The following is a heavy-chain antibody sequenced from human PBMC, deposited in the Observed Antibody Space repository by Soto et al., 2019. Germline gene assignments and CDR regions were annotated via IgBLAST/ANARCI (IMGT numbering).Heavy chain of an antibody. CDR2: ISSSSSYI. J-gene: IGHJ3*02. CDR3: ARWDYGGNSGDI. V-gene: IGHV3-21*01. Sequence: EVQLVESGGGLVKPGGSLRLSCAASGFTFSSYSMNWVRQAPRTGLEWVSSISSSSSYIYYADSVKGRFTISRDNAKNSLYLQMNSLRAEDTAVYYCARWDYGGNSGDIWGQGTMVTVSS. CDR1: GFTFSSYS. D-gene: IGHD4-17*01.